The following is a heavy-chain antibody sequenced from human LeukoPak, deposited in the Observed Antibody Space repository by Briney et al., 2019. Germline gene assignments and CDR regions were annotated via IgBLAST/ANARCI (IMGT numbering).Heavy chain of an antibody. Sequence: KSSETLSLTCTVSGGSISSSSYYWGWIRQPPGKGLEWIASIYYSGSTYYNPPLKSRVTISVDTSKNQFSLKLSSVTAADTAVYYCARRRDYGDYGGFDYWGQGTLVTVSS. J-gene: IGHJ4*02. CDR2: IYYSGST. CDR3: ARRRDYGDYGGFDY. CDR1: GGSISSSSYY. V-gene: IGHV4-39*01. D-gene: IGHD4-17*01.